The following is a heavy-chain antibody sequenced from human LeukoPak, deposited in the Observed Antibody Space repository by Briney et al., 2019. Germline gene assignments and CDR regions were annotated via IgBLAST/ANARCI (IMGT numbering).Heavy chain of an antibody. CDR3: ARDYLYCGGDCFVDY. CDR1: GFTFSDYT. J-gene: IGHJ4*02. Sequence: GGSLRLSCAASGFTFSDYTMNWVRQAPGKGLEWVSSISGGSRSIYYVDSVKGRFTISRDNAKNSLYLQVNSLRAEDTAIYYCARDYLYCGGDCFVDYWGQGTLVTVSS. V-gene: IGHV3-21*04. CDR2: ISGGSRSI. D-gene: IGHD2-21*02.